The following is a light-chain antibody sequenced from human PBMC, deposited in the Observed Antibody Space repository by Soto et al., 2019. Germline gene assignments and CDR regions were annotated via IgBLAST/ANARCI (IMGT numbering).Light chain of an antibody. CDR3: QQSYRTPWT. J-gene: IGKJ1*01. Sequence: DIQMTQSPSSLSVSVGDRVTITCRASQSISTYLNWYQQKPGKAPELLIYAAYSLQSGVQSRFSGSGSGTDFTLTIKSLQPEDFASYYCQQSYRTPWTFGQGTKVDIK. V-gene: IGKV1-39*01. CDR1: QSISTY. CDR2: AAY.